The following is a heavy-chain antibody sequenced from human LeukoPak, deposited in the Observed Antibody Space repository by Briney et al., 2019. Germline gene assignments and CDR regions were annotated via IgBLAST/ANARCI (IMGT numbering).Heavy chain of an antibody. V-gene: IGHV4-59*08. CDR3: ARQGYYYDSSGYYFPLDY. CDR1: GGPMSIYY. D-gene: IGHD3-22*01. J-gene: IGHJ4*02. Sequence: AETLSLTCTVSGGPMSIYYWICIRQPPGKALEGIVYIYYSESTNYNPSLKSRVTISVDTSKNKFSLKLSSVTAADTAVYYCARQGYYYDSSGYYFPLDYWGQGTLVTVSS. CDR2: IYYSEST.